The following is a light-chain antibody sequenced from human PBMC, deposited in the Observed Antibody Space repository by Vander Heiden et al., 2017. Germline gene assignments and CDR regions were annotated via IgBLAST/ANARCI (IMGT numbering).Light chain of an antibody. CDR2: SNN. Sequence: SVLTQPPSASGTPGPRVTISCSGSSSNIGSNTVNWYQQLPGTAPKLLIYSNNQRPSGVPDRFSGSKSGTSASLAISGLQSEDEADYYCAAWDDSLNGPVFGGGTKLTVL. CDR1: SSNIGSNT. CDR3: AAWDDSLNGPV. V-gene: IGLV1-44*01. J-gene: IGLJ3*02.